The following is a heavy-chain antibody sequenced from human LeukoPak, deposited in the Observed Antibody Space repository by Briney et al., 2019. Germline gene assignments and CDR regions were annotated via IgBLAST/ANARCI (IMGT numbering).Heavy chain of an antibody. Sequence: SETLSLTCTVSGGSISRHYWSWIRQPPGKGLEWIGYVYYSGSTNYNPSLKSRVTIPVDTSKNQFSLKLSSVTAADTAVYYCARAPTGTGGWNWFDPWGQGTLVTVSS. CDR1: GGSISRHY. D-gene: IGHD1-1*01. J-gene: IGHJ5*02. V-gene: IGHV4-59*11. CDR3: ARAPTGTGGWNWFDP. CDR2: VYYSGST.